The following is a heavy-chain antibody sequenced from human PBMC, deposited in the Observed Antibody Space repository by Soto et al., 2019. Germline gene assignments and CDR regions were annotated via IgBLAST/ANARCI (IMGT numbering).Heavy chain of an antibody. D-gene: IGHD3-10*01. V-gene: IGHV3-48*01. J-gene: IGHJ4*02. CDR1: GFTFSTYN. CDR3: AREDYGSGSYYFDY. Sequence: HPGGSLRLSCVASGFTFSTYNMNWVRQAPGKGLEWVSYISSSSRTIYYADSVKGRFTISRDNAKNSLYLQMNSLRAEDTAVYHCAREDYGSGSYYFDYWGQGTLVTVSS. CDR2: ISSSSRTI.